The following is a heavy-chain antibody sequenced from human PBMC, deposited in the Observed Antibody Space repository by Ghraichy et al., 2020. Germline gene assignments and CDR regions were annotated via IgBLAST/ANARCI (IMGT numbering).Heavy chain of an antibody. CDR1: GFSLNTNGES. CDR2: IFSNDAR. CDR3: VHSIAGRFYAFDS. Sequence: SGPTLVKPTQTLTLTCTFSGFSLNTNGESVGWIRQPPGKALEWLALIFSNDARRYSPSLKSRLTISRDTSKNQVVLSMTDMAAVDTAKYYCVHSIAGRFYAFDSWGQGTLVTVSS. V-gene: IGHV2-5*01. J-gene: IGHJ5*01. D-gene: IGHD6-6*01.